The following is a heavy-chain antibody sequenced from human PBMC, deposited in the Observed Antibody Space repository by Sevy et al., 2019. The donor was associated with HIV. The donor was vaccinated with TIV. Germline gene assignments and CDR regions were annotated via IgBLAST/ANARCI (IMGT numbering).Heavy chain of an antibody. D-gene: IGHD3-22*01. CDR1: GFSLSTSGVG. J-gene: IGHJ4*02. CDR2: IYWNDDK. V-gene: IGHV2-5*01. Sequence: SGPTLVKPTQTLTLTCTFSGFSLSTSGVGVGWIRQPPGKALEWLALIYWNDDKRYSPSLKSRLTITKDTSKNQLVLTMTNMDPVDTATYYCARHPGYYDSSGYYIGFDYWGQGTLVTVSS. CDR3: ARHPGYYDSSGYYIGFDY.